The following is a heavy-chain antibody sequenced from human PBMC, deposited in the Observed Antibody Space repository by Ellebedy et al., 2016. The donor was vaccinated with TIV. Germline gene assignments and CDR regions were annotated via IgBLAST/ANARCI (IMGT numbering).Heavy chain of an antibody. Sequence: AASVKVSCKTSGYSFTGYYIHWVRQAPGQGLEWMGWINPNIGDTNYAQKFQGWVTMTWDTSISTAYMELSRLRSDDTAVYYCARGMGITTVYYYFAMDVWGHGTTVTVSS. CDR1: GYSFTGYY. J-gene: IGHJ6*02. D-gene: IGHD3-22*01. CDR3: ARGMGITTVYYYFAMDV. V-gene: IGHV1-2*04. CDR2: INPNIGDT.